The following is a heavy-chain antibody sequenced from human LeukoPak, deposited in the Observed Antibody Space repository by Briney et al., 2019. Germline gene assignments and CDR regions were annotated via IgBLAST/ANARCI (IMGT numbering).Heavy chain of an antibody. J-gene: IGHJ3*02. CDR2: ISPGGGTT. CDR1: GFAFGSEA. V-gene: IGHV3-23*01. CDR3: ARVGEKTQKGAFDI. Sequence: GGSLRLSCAVSGFAFGSEAMSWVRQSPARGLEWVASISPGGGTTYYADYVKGRFTISRDNSKNTLYLQMNSLRAEDTAVYYCARVGEKTQKGAFDIWGQGTMVIVSS.